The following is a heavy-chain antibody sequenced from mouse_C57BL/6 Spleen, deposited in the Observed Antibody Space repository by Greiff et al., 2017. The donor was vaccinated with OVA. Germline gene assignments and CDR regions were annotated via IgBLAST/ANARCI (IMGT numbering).Heavy chain of an antibody. D-gene: IGHD4-1*02. V-gene: IGHV3-6*01. CDR1: GYSITSGYY. Sequence: DVKLQESGPGLVKPSQSLSLTCSVTGYSITSGYYWNWIRQFPGNKLEWMGYISYDGSNNYNPSLKNRISITRDTSKNQFFLKLNSVTTEDTATYYCTRSPTGTWFAYWGQGTLVTVSA. CDR2: ISYDGSN. J-gene: IGHJ3*01. CDR3: TRSPTGTWFAY.